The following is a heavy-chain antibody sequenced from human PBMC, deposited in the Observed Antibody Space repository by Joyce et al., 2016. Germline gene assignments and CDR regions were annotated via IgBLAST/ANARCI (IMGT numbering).Heavy chain of an antibody. V-gene: IGHV3-21*01. D-gene: IGHD2-8*01. CDR1: GFTFSSYS. J-gene: IGHJ4*02. CDR2: LSSSSSYI. CDR3: ARSSYTNGIFDY. Sequence: EVQLVESGGGLVKPGGSLRLSCAASGFTFSSYSMSWVRQVPGKGLELVSYLSSSSSYIKYTDSVKGRCTISRDNAKNSLYLQMNSLRVEDTAVYYCARSSYTNGIFDYWGQGTLVTVSS.